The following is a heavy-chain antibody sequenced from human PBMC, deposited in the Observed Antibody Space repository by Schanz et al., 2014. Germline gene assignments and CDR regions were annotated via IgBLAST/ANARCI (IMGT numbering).Heavy chain of an antibody. Sequence: QVQLVESGGGVVQPGKSLRLSCAASGFTFSSYSMHWVRQAPGKGLEWVAAITTAGTKMYYADSVRGRFTVSRDNSKNTLYLEVNSLRPEDTALYYCAKDAPYPFDLWGRGTLITVSS. CDR2: ITTAGTKM. CDR3: AKDAPYPFDL. J-gene: IGHJ2*01. CDR1: GFTFSSYS. V-gene: IGHV3-30-3*01.